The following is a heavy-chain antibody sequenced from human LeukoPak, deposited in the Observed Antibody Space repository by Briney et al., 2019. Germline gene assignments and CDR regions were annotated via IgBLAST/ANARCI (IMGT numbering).Heavy chain of an antibody. CDR3: ARGGGLDV. V-gene: IGHV3-48*01. J-gene: IGHJ6*02. D-gene: IGHD3-16*01. CDR1: GFTFSSYS. CDR2: ISGSSSTI. Sequence: GGSLRLSCAASGFTFSSYSMNWVRQAPGKGLEWGSYISGSSSTIYYADSVKGRFTISRDNGKNTLYLQMNSLRAEDTAVYYCARGGGLDVWGQGATVTVSS.